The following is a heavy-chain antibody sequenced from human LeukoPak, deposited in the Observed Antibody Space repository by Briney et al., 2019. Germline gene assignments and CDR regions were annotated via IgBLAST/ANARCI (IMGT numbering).Heavy chain of an antibody. J-gene: IGHJ4*02. D-gene: IGHD3-22*01. CDR1: GGSFSGYY. CDR2: INHSGST. CDR3: ARALYYYDSSGYYHPNYFDY. Sequence: SETLSLTCAVYGGSFSGYYWSWICQPPGKGLEWIGEINHSGSTNYNPSLKSRVTISVDTSKNQFSLKLSSVTAADTAVYYCARALYYYDSSGYYHPNYFDYWGQGTLVTVSS. V-gene: IGHV4-34*01.